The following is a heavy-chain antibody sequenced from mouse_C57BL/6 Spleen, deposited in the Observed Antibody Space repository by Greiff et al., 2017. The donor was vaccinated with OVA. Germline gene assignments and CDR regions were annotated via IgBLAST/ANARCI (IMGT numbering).Heavy chain of an antibody. J-gene: IGHJ2*01. Sequence: DVQLQESGAELVRPGASVKLSCTASGFNIKDDYMHWVKQRPEQGLEWIGWIDPENGDTEYASKFQGKATITADTSSNTAYLQLSSLTSEDTAVYYCTTSYGSRYYFDYWGQGTTLTVSS. CDR3: TTSYGSRYYFDY. CDR2: IDPENGDT. D-gene: IGHD1-1*01. CDR1: GFNIKDDY. V-gene: IGHV14-4*01.